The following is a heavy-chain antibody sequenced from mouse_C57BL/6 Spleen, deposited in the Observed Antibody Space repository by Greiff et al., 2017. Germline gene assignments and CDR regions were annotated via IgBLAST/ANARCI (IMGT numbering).Heavy chain of an antibody. J-gene: IGHJ2*01. CDR2: NRNKANNHAT. D-gene: IGHD3-2*02. Sequence: EVTLEVSGGGLLQPGGSMKLSCAASGFTFSDAWMDWVRQSPEEGLELVAENRNKANNHATYYAESVKGRFTISRDDSKSSVYLQMNSLRAEDTGIYYCTREAGHFGYWGQGTTLTVSA. CDR1: GFTFSDAW. V-gene: IGHV6-6*01. CDR3: TREAGHFGY.